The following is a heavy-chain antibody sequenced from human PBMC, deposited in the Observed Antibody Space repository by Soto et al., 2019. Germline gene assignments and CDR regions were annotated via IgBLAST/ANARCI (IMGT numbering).Heavy chain of an antibody. Sequence: SVKVSCKASGGTFSSYAISWVRQAPGQGLEWMGGIIPIFGTANYAQKFQGRVTITADESTSTAYMELSSLRSEDTAVYYCASYGLCYGDDDAFDIWGQGTVVTVSS. CDR2: IIPIFGTA. CDR1: GGTFSSYA. D-gene: IGHD4-17*01. V-gene: IGHV1-69*13. J-gene: IGHJ3*02. CDR3: ASYGLCYGDDDAFDI.